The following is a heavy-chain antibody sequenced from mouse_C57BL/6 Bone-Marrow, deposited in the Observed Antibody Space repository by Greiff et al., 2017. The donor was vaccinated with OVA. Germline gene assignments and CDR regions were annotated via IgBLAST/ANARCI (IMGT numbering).Heavy chain of an antibody. CDR3: ANDYGSSLYWHCDV. J-gene: IGHJ1*03. D-gene: IGHD1-1*01. CDR1: GYTFTDYY. CDR2: INPNNGGT. V-gene: IGHV1-26*01. Sequence: VQLQQSGPELVKPGASVKISCKASGYTFTDYYMNWVKQSPGQSLEWIGDINPNNGGTSYNQKFKGKATLTVDKSSRTAYMERRSLTSEDSAVYYWANDYGSSLYWHCDVGGTGTTVTVSS.